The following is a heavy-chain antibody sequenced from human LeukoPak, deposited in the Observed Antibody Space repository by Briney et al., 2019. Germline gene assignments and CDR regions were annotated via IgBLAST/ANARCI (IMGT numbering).Heavy chain of an antibody. J-gene: IGHJ4*02. D-gene: IGHD2-2*01. V-gene: IGHV4-39*01. CDR1: GGSISSSSYY. CDR2: IYYSGST. CDR3: ARPQGYQLLDFEY. Sequence: SETLSLTCTVSGGSISSSSYYWGWIRQPPGKELESIGSIYYSGSTYYNPSLKSRVTISVDTSKNQFSLKLSSVTAADTAVYYCARPQGYQLLDFEYWGQGTLVTVSS.